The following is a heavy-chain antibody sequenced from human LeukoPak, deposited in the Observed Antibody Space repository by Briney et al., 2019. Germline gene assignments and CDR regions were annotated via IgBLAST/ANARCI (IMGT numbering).Heavy chain of an antibody. CDR2: ISSGGLTI. V-gene: IGHV3-48*04. D-gene: IGHD4/OR15-4a*01. CDR3: ARDFDYGDYIDF. J-gene: IGHJ4*02. CDR1: GFTFGTYT. Sequence: GGSLRLSCVASGFTFGTYTFNWVRQAPGKGLDWLSYISSGGLTIFYADSVKGRFTISRDNTKNAIYLDMTNLRAEDTAVYYCARDFDYGDYIDFWGQGTLVAVSS.